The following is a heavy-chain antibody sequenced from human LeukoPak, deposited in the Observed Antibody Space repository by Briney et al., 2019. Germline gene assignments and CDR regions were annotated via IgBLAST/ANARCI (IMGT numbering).Heavy chain of an antibody. D-gene: IGHD3-10*01. CDR2: ISVYNGNT. CDR1: GSTFSNYG. V-gene: IGHV1-18*03. CDR3: ARAKLWFGGNWFDP. Sequence: ASVKVSCKSSGSTFSNYGFTWVRQAPGQGLEWMGWISVYNGNTNYAQRFLGRVTMTTDTSTGTAYMELSSLRSEDMAVYYCARAKLWFGGNWFDPWGQGTLVTVSS. J-gene: IGHJ5*02.